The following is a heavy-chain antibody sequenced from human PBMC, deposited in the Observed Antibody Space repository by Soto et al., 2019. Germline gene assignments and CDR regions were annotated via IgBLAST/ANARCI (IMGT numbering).Heavy chain of an antibody. CDR3: AREGDYADYYYYGMDV. V-gene: IGHV1-69*01. Sequence: QVQLVQSGAEVKKPGSSVKVSCKASGGTVSSYAISWVRQAPGQGLEWMGGIIPIFGTAKYAQKFQGRVTITADESTSTAYMELSSLRSEDTAVYYCAREGDYADYYYYGMDVWGQGTTVTVSS. D-gene: IGHD4-17*01. CDR1: GGTVSSYA. CDR2: IIPIFGTA. J-gene: IGHJ6*02.